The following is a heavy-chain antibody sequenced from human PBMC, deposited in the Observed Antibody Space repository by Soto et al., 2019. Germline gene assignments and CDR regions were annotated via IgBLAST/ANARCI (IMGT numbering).Heavy chain of an antibody. CDR2: ISYDGSNK. D-gene: IGHD6-6*01. Sequence: QSGGSLRLSCAASGFTFSSYAMHWVRQAPGKGLEWVAVISYDGSNKYYADSVKGRFTVSRDNSKNTLYLQMNSLRAEDTAVYYCARALHANIAARQHYYYGMDVWGQGTTVTVSS. CDR3: ARALHANIAARQHYYYGMDV. V-gene: IGHV3-30-3*01. J-gene: IGHJ6*02. CDR1: GFTFSSYA.